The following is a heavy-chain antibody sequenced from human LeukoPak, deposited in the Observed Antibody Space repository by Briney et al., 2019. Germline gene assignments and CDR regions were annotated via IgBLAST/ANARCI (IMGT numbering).Heavy chain of an antibody. CDR1: GGTFSSYA. CDR3: ARGDGYKYFDY. CDR2: IIPIFGTA. J-gene: IGHJ4*02. D-gene: IGHD5-24*01. V-gene: IGHV1-69*05. Sequence: GASVKVSCKASGGTFSSYAISWVRQAPGQGLEWMGGIIPIFGTANYAQKFQGRVTITRNTSISTAYMELSSLRSEDTAVYYCARGDGYKYFDYWGQGTLVTVSS.